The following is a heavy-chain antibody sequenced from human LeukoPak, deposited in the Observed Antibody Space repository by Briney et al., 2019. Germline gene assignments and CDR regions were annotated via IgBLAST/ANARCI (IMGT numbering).Heavy chain of an antibody. Sequence: PSETLSLTCAVYGGSFSAYSWSRIRQPPGKGLEWIGEINHSGSTNYNPSLKSRVTISVDTSKNQFSLKLSSVTAADTAVYYCARGGTMIEGYHYMVFCGKGTTVTVSS. CDR1: GGSFSAYS. D-gene: IGHD3-22*01. CDR2: INHSGST. J-gene: IGHJ6*03. CDR3: ARGGTMIEGYHYMVF. V-gene: IGHV4-34*01.